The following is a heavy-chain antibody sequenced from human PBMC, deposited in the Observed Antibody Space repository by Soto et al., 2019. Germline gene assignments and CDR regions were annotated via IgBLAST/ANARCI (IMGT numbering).Heavy chain of an antibody. D-gene: IGHD2-15*01. Sequence: GGSLRLSCAASGFTFSSYGMHWVRQAPGKGLEWVAVISYDGSNKYYADSVKGRFTISRDNSKNTLYLQMNSLRAEDTAVYYCAKDGPTYCSGGSCYSAYFDYWGQGTLVTVSS. CDR1: GFTFSSYG. J-gene: IGHJ4*02. CDR2: ISYDGSNK. V-gene: IGHV3-30*18. CDR3: AKDGPTYCSGGSCYSAYFDY.